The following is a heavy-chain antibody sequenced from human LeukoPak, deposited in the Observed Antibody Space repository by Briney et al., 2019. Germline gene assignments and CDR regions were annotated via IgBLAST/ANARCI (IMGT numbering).Heavy chain of an antibody. CDR2: IIPIFGTA. D-gene: IGHD3-22*01. Sequence: SVKVSCKASGGTFSSYAISWVRQAPGQGLEWMGGIIPIFGTANYAQKFQGRVTITTDESTSTAYMELSSLRSEDTAVFYCARVRGDSSGYYPFDYWGQGTLVTVSS. V-gene: IGHV1-69*05. J-gene: IGHJ4*02. CDR3: ARVRGDSSGYYPFDY. CDR1: GGTFSSYA.